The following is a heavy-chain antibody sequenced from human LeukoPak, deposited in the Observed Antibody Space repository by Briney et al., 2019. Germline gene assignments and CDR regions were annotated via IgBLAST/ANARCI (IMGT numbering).Heavy chain of an antibody. V-gene: IGHV3-23*01. CDR1: GFTFSSYA. CDR3: GGHSYDSSVYSTPLNYFDY. Sequence: GGSLRLSCAASGFTFSSYAMSWVRQSPGKGLEWVSAISGSGGSTYYADSVKGRFTISRDDSKNTLYLQMNSLRADDTAEYYCGGHSYDSSVYSTPLNYFDYWGQGTLVTVSS. J-gene: IGHJ4*02. CDR2: ISGSGGST. D-gene: IGHD3-22*01.